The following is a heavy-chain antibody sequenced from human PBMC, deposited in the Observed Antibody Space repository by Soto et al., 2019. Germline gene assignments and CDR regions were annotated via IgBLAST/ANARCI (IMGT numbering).Heavy chain of an antibody. CDR1: GYTFTSYG. D-gene: IGHD6-13*01. Sequence: ASVKVSCKASGYTFTSYGSSWVRQAPGQGLEWMGWISAYNGNTNYAQKLQGRVTMTTDTSTSTAYMELRSLRSDDTAVYYCAKTPKRAAAERDYYYYGMDVWGQGTTVTVSS. V-gene: IGHV1-18*01. CDR3: AKTPKRAAAERDYYYYGMDV. CDR2: ISAYNGNT. J-gene: IGHJ6*02.